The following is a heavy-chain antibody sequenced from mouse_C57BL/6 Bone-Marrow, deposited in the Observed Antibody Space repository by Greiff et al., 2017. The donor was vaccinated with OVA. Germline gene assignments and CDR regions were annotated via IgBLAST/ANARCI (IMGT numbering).Heavy chain of an antibody. CDR2: ISSGGSYT. Sequence: EVKLVESGGDLVKPGGSLKLSCAASGFTFSSYGMSWVRQTPDKRLEWVATISSGGSYTYYPDSVKGRFPISRDNAKNTLYLQMSSLKSEDTAMYYCTRLYSNYDYWGQGTTLTVSS. CDR1: GFTFSSYG. J-gene: IGHJ2*01. V-gene: IGHV5-6*01. D-gene: IGHD2-5*01. CDR3: TRLYSNYDY.